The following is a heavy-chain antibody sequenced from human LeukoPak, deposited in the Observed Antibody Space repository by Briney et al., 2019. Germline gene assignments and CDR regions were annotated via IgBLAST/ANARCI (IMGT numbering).Heavy chain of an antibody. V-gene: IGHV1-69*13. CDR2: IIPIFGTA. CDR3: ASFLGEGCSSTSCCIASWFDP. J-gene: IGHJ5*02. D-gene: IGHD2-2*01. Sequence: SVKVSCKASGGTFSSYAISWVRQAPGQGLEWMGGIIPIFGTANYAQKFQGRVTITADESTSTAYMELSSLRSEDTAVYYCASFLGEGCSSTSCCIASWFDPWGQGTLVTVSS. CDR1: GGTFSSYA.